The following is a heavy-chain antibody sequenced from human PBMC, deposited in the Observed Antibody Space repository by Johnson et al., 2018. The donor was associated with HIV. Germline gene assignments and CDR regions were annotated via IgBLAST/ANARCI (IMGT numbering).Heavy chain of an antibody. Sequence: QVLLVESGGGVVQPGRSLRLSCAASGFTFSSYAMHWVRQAPGKGLEWVAVISYDGRNKYYADSVKGRFTISRDNSKNTLYLQMNSLRAEDTAVYYCARERGRIAADAFDIWGQGTMVTVSS. CDR2: ISYDGRNK. CDR1: GFTFSSYA. CDR3: ARERGRIAADAFDI. D-gene: IGHD6-13*01. V-gene: IGHV3-30*04. J-gene: IGHJ3*02.